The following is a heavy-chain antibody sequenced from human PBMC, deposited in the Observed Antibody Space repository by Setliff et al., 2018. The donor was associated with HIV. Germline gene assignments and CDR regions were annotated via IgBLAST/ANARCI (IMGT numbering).Heavy chain of an antibody. V-gene: IGHV3-30*01. Sequence: GGSLRLSCAASGFIFKEYGMHRVRQAPGKGLEWVAVMSYDGSQRYYADSVRGRFTIYRDNFKNILWLQINTLRPEDTAMYYCARAATNAFWSGYLGYWGQGTLVTVSS. CDR1: GFIFKEYG. CDR3: ARAATNAFWSGYLGY. J-gene: IGHJ4*02. D-gene: IGHD3-3*01. CDR2: MSYDGSQR.